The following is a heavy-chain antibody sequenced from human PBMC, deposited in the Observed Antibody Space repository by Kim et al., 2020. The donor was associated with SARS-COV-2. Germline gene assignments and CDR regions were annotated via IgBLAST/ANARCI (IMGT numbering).Heavy chain of an antibody. V-gene: IGHV3-30*02. CDR3: AKAGCCGDCCIDY. Sequence: ADSVKGRFTISRDKYKNPLYLQMDSVRAENTAVYYFAKAGCCGDCCIDYWGQGGLVTVSS. J-gene: IGHJ4*02. D-gene: IGHD2-21*02.